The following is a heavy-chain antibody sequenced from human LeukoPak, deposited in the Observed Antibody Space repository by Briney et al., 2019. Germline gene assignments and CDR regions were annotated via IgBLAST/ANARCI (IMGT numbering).Heavy chain of an antibody. J-gene: IGHJ5*02. V-gene: IGHV4-38-2*01. CDR2: IYHSGST. CDR1: GYSISSGYY. Sequence: PSETLSLTCAVSGYSISSGYYWGWIRQPPGKGLEWIGSIYHSGSTYYNPSLKSRVTISVDTSKNQFSLKLSSVTAADTAVYYCAARALPLVTFGVVRRHWFDPWGRGTLVTVSA. D-gene: IGHD3-3*01. CDR3: AARALPLVTFGVVRRHWFDP.